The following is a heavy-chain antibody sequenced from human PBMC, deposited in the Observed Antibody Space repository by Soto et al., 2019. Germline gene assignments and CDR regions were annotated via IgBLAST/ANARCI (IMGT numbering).Heavy chain of an antibody. Sequence: QVQLVQSGAEVKKPGASVKVSCQASGYTFTNYGISWGRQAPGQGLEWVGWISPYNGDTRYAQNVQGRVTLTTDTSTSAAYMELRSLRSDDTALYYCARRGSNKWDEDFDFWGQGTLVTVSS. CDR1: GYTFTNYG. CDR3: ARRGSNKWDEDFDF. V-gene: IGHV1-18*01. J-gene: IGHJ4*02. CDR2: ISPYNGDT. D-gene: IGHD2-15*01.